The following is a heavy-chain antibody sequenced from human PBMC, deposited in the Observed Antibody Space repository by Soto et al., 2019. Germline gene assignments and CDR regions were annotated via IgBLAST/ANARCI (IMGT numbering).Heavy chain of an antibody. CDR3: ARSSGGSGKLWNYYGMDV. D-gene: IGHD3-10*01. V-gene: IGHV3-21*06. Sequence: GGSLRLSCAASGFTFSSYSMNWVRQAPGKGLEWVSSISSSSSYIYYADSVKGRFTISRDDAKSSLYLQMNSLRAEDTAVYYCARSSGGSGKLWNYYGMDVWGQGTTVTVSS. J-gene: IGHJ6*02. CDR2: ISSSSSYI. CDR1: GFTFSSYS.